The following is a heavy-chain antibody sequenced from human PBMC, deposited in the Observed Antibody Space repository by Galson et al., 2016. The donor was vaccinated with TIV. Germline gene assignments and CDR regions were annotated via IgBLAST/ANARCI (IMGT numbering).Heavy chain of an antibody. Sequence: SVKVSCAASTYTSTNYYMHWVRQAPGKGLEWVGIISPSGSRTTFAPNFQGRLTMTRDTSTNTVYMELISLRPEDTALYYCAGGGTEACGSGDLDYWGQGTLVTVSS. CDR1: TYTSTNYY. CDR3: AGGGTEACGSGDLDY. V-gene: IGHV1-46*01. D-gene: IGHD1/OR15-1a*01. CDR2: ISPSGSRT. J-gene: IGHJ4*02.